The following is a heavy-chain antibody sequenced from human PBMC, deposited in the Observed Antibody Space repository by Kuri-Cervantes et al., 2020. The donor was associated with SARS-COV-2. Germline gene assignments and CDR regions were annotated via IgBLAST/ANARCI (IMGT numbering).Heavy chain of an antibody. J-gene: IGHJ6*02. CDR3: ARDLTGIAAARRSYYYGMDV. V-gene: IGHV1-69*10. CDR1: GGTFSSYA. CDR2: IIPILGIA. D-gene: IGHD6-13*01. Sequence: SVKVSCKASGGTFSSYAISWVRQAPGQGLEWMGGIIPILGIANYAQKFQGRVTITADKSASTAYMEQSSLRSEDTAVYYCARDLTGIAAARRSYYYGMDVWGQGTTVTVSS.